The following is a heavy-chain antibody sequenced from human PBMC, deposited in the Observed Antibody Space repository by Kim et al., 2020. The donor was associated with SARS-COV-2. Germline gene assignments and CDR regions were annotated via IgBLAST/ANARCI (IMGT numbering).Heavy chain of an antibody. V-gene: IGHV4-39*01. CDR3: ASTIFDTYYYGSGSFWLGY. CDR1: GGSISSSSYY. Sequence: SETLSLTCTVSGGSISSSSYYWGWIRQPPGKGLEWIGSIYYSGSTYYNPSLKSRVTISVDTSKNQFSLKLSSVTAADTAVYYCASTIFDTYYYGSGSFWLGYWGQGTLVTVSS. D-gene: IGHD3-10*01. CDR2: IYYSGST. J-gene: IGHJ4*02.